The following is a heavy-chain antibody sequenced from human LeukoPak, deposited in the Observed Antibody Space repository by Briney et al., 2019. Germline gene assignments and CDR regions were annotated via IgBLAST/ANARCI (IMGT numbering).Heavy chain of an antibody. CDR3: ARRSSGGTSSPFDY. V-gene: IGHV1-2*02. D-gene: IGHD2-15*01. Sequence: ASVKVSCKASGYTFTGYYMHWVRQAPGQGLEWMGWINPNSGGTNYAQKFQGRVTMTRDTSISTAYMELSRLRPDDTAVYYCARRSSGGTSSPFDYWGQGTLVTVSS. CDR1: GYTFTGYY. CDR2: INPNSGGT. J-gene: IGHJ4*02.